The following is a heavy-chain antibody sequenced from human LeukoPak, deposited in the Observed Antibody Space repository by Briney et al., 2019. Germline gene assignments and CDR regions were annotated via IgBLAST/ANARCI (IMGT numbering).Heavy chain of an antibody. D-gene: IGHD1-20*01. Sequence: GESLKISCKGSGYSFTSYWIGWVRQLPGKGLEWMGIIYPGDSDTKYSPSFQGQVTISADKSISTAYLQWSSLKASDTAMYYCARPHDNNWNYVHYWGQGTLVTVPS. CDR2: IYPGDSDT. J-gene: IGHJ4*02. CDR1: GYSFTSYW. V-gene: IGHV5-51*01. CDR3: ARPHDNNWNYVHY.